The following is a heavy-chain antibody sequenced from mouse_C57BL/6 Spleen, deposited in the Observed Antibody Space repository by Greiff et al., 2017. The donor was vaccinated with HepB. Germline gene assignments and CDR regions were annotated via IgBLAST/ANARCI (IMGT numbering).Heavy chain of an antibody. CDR2: IHPSDSDT. Sequence: VKLQQPGAELVKPGASVKVSCTASGYTFTSYWMHWVKQRPGQGLEWIGRIHPSDSDTNYNHKFKGKATLTVDKSSSTASMQLNSLTSEYSAVDYCATQGGKYYYGSSDYWGQGTTLTVSS. CDR3: ATQGGKYYYGSSDY. J-gene: IGHJ2*01. V-gene: IGHV1-74*01. D-gene: IGHD1-1*01. CDR1: GYTFTSYW.